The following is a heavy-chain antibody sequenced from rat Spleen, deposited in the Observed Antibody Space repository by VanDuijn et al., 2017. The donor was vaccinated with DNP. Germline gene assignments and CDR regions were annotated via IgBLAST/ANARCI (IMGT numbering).Heavy chain of an antibody. CDR3: ARHGNYYWYFDF. Sequence: EVQLVESGGGLVQPGRSMQLSCAASGFAFSDYDMAWVRQSPKKGLEWVASISPSGGNTYYRDSVKGRFTISRDTAKSSLYLQMNSLKSEDTATYYCARHGNYYWYFDFWGPGTMVTVSS. V-gene: IGHV5S23*01. CDR2: ISPSGGNT. J-gene: IGHJ1*01. CDR1: GFAFSDYD.